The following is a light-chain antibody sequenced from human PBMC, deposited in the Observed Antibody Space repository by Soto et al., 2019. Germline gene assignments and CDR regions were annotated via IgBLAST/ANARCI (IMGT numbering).Light chain of an antibody. J-gene: IGKJ4*01. CDR3: QQRSNWPFT. Sequence: EIVLTQSPATLSSSPGERATLSCRASQSVSSYLAWYQQKPGQAPRLLIYDASNRATGIPARFSGSGSGTDFTLTISSLEPEDFAVYYCQQRSNWPFTFGGGTKV. CDR1: QSVSSY. V-gene: IGKV3-11*01. CDR2: DAS.